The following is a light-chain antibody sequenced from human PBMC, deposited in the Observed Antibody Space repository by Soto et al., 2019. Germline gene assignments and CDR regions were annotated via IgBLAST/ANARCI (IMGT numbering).Light chain of an antibody. V-gene: IGLV2-8*01. CDR2: EVS. CDR3: SSYAGSNNFGV. J-gene: IGLJ2*01. CDR1: SSDVGGYNY. Sequence: QSVLTQPPSASESPGQSVTISCTGTSSDVGGYNYVSWYQQHPGKAPKLMIYEVSKRPSGVPDRFSGSKSGNTASLTVSGLQAEDEADYYCSSYAGSNNFGVFGGGTKLTVL.